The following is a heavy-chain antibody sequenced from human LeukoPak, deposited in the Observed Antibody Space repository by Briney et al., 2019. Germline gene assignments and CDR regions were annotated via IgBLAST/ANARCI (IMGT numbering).Heavy chain of an antibody. Sequence: ASVKVSCKASGYTFTSYAMHWVRQAPGQGLEWMGWISAYNGNTNYAQKLQGRVTMTTDTSTSTAYMELRSLRSDDTAVYYCARDLDIVVVPVVSRHYGLDVWGQGTTVTVSS. D-gene: IGHD2-2*01. J-gene: IGHJ6*02. CDR1: GYTFTSYA. V-gene: IGHV1-18*04. CDR3: ARDLDIVVVPVVSRHYGLDV. CDR2: ISAYNGNT.